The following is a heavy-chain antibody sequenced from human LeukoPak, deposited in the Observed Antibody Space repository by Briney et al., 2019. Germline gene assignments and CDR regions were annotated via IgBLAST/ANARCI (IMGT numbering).Heavy chain of an antibody. CDR1: GYTFTNYA. V-gene: IGHV1-3*01. CDR3: TRGLLWFGELSPPGY. J-gene: IGHJ4*02. Sequence: GASVKVSCKASGYTFTNYAIHWVRQATGQRLEWMGWINAGNDNTKYSQKFQGRVTITRDTSASTVYMELSSLRSEDMAVYYCTRGLLWFGELSPPGYWGQGTLITVSS. D-gene: IGHD3-10*01. CDR2: INAGNDNT.